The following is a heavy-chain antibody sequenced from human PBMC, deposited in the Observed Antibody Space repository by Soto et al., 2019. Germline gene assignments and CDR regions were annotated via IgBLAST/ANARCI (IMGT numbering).Heavy chain of an antibody. CDR1: GGSFSGYY. CDR3: ARGRRAFDY. Sequence: QVQLQQWGAGLLKPSETLSLTCAVYGGSFSGYYWSWIRQPPGKGLEWIGEINHSGSTNYNPSLKSRVTISVGTSKNQFSPKLRSVTAADTAVYYCARGRRAFDYWGQGTLVSVSS. V-gene: IGHV4-34*01. CDR2: INHSGST. J-gene: IGHJ4*02.